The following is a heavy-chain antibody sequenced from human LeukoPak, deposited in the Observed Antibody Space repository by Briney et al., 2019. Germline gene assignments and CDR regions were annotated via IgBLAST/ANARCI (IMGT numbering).Heavy chain of an antibody. CDR3: ARDSVLGVAARPSFDY. D-gene: IGHD6-6*01. V-gene: IGHV3-30-3*01. CDR2: ISYDGSNK. J-gene: IGHJ4*02. Sequence: GGSLRLSCAASGFTFSSYAMHWVRQAPGKGLEWVAVISYDGSNKYYADSVKGRFTISRDNSKNTLYLQMNSLRAEDTAVYYCARDSVLGVAARPSFDYWGQGTLVTVSS. CDR1: GFTFSSYA.